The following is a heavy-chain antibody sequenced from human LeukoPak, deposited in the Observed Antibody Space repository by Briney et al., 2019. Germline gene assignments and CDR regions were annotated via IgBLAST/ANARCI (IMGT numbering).Heavy chain of an antibody. D-gene: IGHD3-22*01. CDR1: GGSISSGGYY. V-gene: IGHV4-30-4*08. J-gene: IGHJ4*02. CDR2: IYYSGST. CDR3: ARAESSGYVDY. Sequence: SETLSLTCTVSGGSISSGGYYWSWIRQHPGKGLEWIGYIYYSGSTYYNPSLKSRVTISVDTSKNQFSLKLSSVTAADTAVYYCARAESSGYVDYWGQGTLVTVSS.